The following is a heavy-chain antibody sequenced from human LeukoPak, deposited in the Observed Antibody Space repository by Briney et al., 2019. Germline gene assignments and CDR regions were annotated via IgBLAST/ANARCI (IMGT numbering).Heavy chain of an antibody. V-gene: IGHV1-18*01. J-gene: IGHJ4*02. CDR3: ARDVMYAFDY. CDR1: GYTFTSHG. Sequence: ASETVSCKAFGYTFTSHGISWMRQAPGQELEWMGWISTKRGNTNYAQKLQGRVTLTTETSTSTAYMELRSLRSDDTAVYYCARDVMYAFDYWGLGTLVTVSS. CDR2: ISTKRGNT. D-gene: IGHD2-8*02.